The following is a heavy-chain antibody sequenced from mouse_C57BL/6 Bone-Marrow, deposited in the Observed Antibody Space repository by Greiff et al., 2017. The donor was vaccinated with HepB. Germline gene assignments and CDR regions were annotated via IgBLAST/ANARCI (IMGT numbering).Heavy chain of an antibody. V-gene: IGHV1-22*01. CDR2: INPNNGGT. CDR1: GYTFTDYN. CDR3: ARSLGLPFDY. J-gene: IGHJ2*01. D-gene: IGHD4-1*01. Sequence: EVKLMESGPELVKPGASVKMSCKASGYTFTDYNMHWVKQSHGKSLEWIGYINPNNGGTSYNQKFKGKATLTVNKSSSTAYMELRSLTSEDSAVYYCARSLGLPFDYWGQGTTLTVSS.